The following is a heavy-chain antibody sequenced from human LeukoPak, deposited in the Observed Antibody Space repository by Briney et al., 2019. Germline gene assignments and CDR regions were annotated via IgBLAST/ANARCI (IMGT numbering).Heavy chain of an antibody. D-gene: IGHD2-2*01. CDR1: GFTFSIYW. CDR2: IKKDGSEK. J-gene: IGHJ4*02. V-gene: IGHV3-7*01. CDR3: ARERFENQLLSKREVYHFAY. Sequence: GGSLRLSCAASGFTFSIYWMSWFRQAPGKGLEWVAHIKKDGSEKNYVDSVKGRFTISRDNAKNSLYLQMNSLRAEDTAVYYCARERFENQLLSKREVYHFAYWGQGTLVTVPS.